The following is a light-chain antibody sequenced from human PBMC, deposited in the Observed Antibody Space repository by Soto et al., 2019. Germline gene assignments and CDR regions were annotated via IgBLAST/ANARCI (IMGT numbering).Light chain of an antibody. Sequence: AIQMTQSPSSLSASVGDRVTITCRASQGIRNDLAWYQQKPGKAPQLLIYAASSLQSGVPSRFSGSGSGTDFTLTISSLRPEDFATYYCRQDYIFPYTFGQGTKLEIK. CDR1: QGIRND. J-gene: IGKJ2*01. V-gene: IGKV1-6*01. CDR2: AAS. CDR3: RQDYIFPYT.